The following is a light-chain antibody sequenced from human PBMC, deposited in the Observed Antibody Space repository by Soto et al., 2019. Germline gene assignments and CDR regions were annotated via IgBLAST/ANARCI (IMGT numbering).Light chain of an antibody. V-gene: IGLV2-14*03. CDR1: SSDIGASNY. CDR3: YSCNSNSDTHYV. Sequence: QSVLTQPASVSGSPGQSITISRTGTSSDIGASNYVSWYQQHPGQAPKLMISDVNNRPSGISDRFSGSKSGNTASLSISGLQAEDEADDYCYSCNSNSDTHYVFGTGTKLTVL. CDR2: DVN. J-gene: IGLJ1*01.